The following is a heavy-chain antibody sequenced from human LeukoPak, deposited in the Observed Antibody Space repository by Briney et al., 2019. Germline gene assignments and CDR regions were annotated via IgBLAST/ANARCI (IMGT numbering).Heavy chain of an antibody. CDR2: IIPIFGTA. CDR3: ARDLSGGSSWPYYFDY. J-gene: IGHJ4*02. D-gene: IGHD6-13*01. CDR1: GYTFTAYY. V-gene: IGHV1-69*06. Sequence: SVKVSCKTSGYTFTAYYIHWVRQAPGQGLEWMGGIIPIFGTANYAQKFQGRVTITADKSTSTAYMELSSLRSEDTAVYYCARDLSGGSSWPYYFDYWGQGTLVTVSS.